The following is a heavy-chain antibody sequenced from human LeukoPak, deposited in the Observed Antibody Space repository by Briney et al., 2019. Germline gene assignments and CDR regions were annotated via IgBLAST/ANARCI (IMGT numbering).Heavy chain of an antibody. CDR2: ISSDSTYI. CDR3: APTGKVTVGIGY. V-gene: IGHV3-21*01. J-gene: IGHJ4*02. D-gene: IGHD2-21*02. Sequence: PGGSLRLSCAASGFTFNTYTMNWVRQAPGKGLEGVSSISSDSTYIYYADSGKGRVTISRDNAKNSLYLQMNSLRAEDTAVYYCAPTGKVTVGIGYWGQGTLVTVSS. CDR1: GFTFNTYT.